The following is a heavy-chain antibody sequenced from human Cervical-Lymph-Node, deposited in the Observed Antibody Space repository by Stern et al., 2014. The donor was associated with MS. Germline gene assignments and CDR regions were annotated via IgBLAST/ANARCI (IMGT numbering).Heavy chain of an antibody. Sequence: VQLVESGAEVKKPGASVKVSCKASGYTFTSYYMHWVRQAPGQGLEWMGIINPSGGSTSYAQKSQGRVTMTRDTSTSTVYMEPSSLRSEDTAVYYCARVGWELLDAFDIWGQGTMVTVSS. CDR1: GYTFTSYY. CDR2: INPSGGST. D-gene: IGHD1-26*01. V-gene: IGHV1-46*01. J-gene: IGHJ3*02. CDR3: ARVGWELLDAFDI.